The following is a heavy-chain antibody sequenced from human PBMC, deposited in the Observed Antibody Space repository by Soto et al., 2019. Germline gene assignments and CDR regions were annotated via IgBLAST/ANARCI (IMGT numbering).Heavy chain of an antibody. J-gene: IGHJ5*02. CDR3: ARDMHAGSPHYLDP. Sequence: SETLSLTCIVSGGTITSYHWSWMRQFPGKGLEWIADTSYTGNTNYNPSLKSRVTISLDTSKNQLSLKLTYMTAADKAVYYCARDMHAGSPHYLDPWGQGRLVTVSS. CDR2: TSYTGNT. CDR1: GGTITSYH. D-gene: IGHD1-26*01. V-gene: IGHV4-59*01.